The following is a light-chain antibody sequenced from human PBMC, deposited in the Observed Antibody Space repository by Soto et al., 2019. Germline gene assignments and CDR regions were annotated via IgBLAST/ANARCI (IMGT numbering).Light chain of an antibody. J-gene: IGLJ1*01. CDR3: SSYTSSSTLCV. V-gene: IGLV2-14*01. Sequence: QSALTQPASVSGSPGQSITISCTGTSSDVGGYNYVSWYQHHPGKAPKLMIYEVSNRPAGVSNRFSGSKSGKTASLTISGLQAEDEADYYCSSYTSSSTLCVFGTGTKVNV. CDR2: EVS. CDR1: SSDVGGYNY.